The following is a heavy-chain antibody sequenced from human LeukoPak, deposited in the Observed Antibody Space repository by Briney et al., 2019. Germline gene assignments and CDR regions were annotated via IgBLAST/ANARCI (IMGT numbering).Heavy chain of an antibody. CDR3: ARHRDYYDS. J-gene: IGHJ4*01. D-gene: IGHD3-22*01. V-gene: IGHV4-59*08. CDR2: IYSSGSA. CDR1: SGSISSYY. Sequence: SETLSLTCTVSSGSISSYYWSWIRQPPGKGLEWIGYIYSSGSANYNPSLKSRVIISGDTSKNQISLNLTSVTAADTALYFCARHRDYYDSWGHGTLVTVSS.